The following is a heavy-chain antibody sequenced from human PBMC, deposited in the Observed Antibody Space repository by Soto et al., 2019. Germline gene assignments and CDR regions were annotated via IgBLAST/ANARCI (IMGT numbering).Heavy chain of an antibody. CDR3: PSSFVLVTAISAY. J-gene: IGHJ4*02. Sequence: EVQLVESGGGLGQPGGSLKLSCAASGFTFSDSTMHWVRQASGKGLEWVGRIRNKAKSYATAYAASVKGRFTVSRDDSTNMAYLQMNCRKTEDTAVYYCPSSFVLVTAISAYWGPGTLVTVSS. V-gene: IGHV3-73*02. CDR1: GFTFSDST. CDR2: IRNKAKSYAT. D-gene: IGHD2-21*02.